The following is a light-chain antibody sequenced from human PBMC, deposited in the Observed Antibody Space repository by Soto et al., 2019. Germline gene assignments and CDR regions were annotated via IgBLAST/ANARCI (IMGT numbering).Light chain of an antibody. J-gene: IGKJ2*01. CDR2: AAS. CDR3: QQTFSAPFT. CDR1: QSISSY. V-gene: IGKV1-39*01. Sequence: DIQMTQSPSSLSASVGDRVTITCRASQSISSYLNWYQQKPGEAPKILIYAASTLQSGVPSRFSGRGSGPDFSLTLSSLQPEDFATDYCQQTFSAPFTFGQGTRLEIK.